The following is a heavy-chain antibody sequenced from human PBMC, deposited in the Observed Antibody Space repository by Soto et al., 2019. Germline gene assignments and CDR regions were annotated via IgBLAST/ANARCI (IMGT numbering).Heavy chain of an antibody. Sequence: GGSLRLSCAASGFTFSSYGMHWVRQAPGKGLEWVAVIWYDGSNKYYADSVKGRFTISRDNSKNTLYLQMNSLRAEDTAVYYCARESGDSSGYYNPVYYFDYWGQGTLVTVSS. V-gene: IGHV3-33*01. CDR1: GFTFSSYG. D-gene: IGHD3-22*01. J-gene: IGHJ4*02. CDR2: IWYDGSNK. CDR3: ARESGDSSGYYNPVYYFDY.